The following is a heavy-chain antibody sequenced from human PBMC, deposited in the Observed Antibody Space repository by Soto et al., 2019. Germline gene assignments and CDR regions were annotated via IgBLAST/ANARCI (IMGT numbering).Heavy chain of an antibody. Sequence: SETLSLTCQPAAGSITCTHWSTFSRHSPGNGLEWYGEIYHNGSPQYNPPLKRRFTISVDTSKNHVFLKVPSVTAADTAIDFCGRWLGTSYSMDVWRQRTAVTVS. CDR3: GRWLGTSYSMDV. V-gene: IGHV4-4*02. CDR1: AGSITCTHW. D-gene: IGHD3-10*01. CDR2: IYHNGSP. J-gene: IGHJ6*02.